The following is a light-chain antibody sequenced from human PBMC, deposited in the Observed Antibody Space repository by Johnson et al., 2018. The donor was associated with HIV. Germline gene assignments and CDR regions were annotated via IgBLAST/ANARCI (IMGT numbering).Light chain of an antibody. V-gene: IGLV1-51*01. CDR2: DNN. Sequence: QSVLTQPPSVSAAPGQKVTISCSGSSSNIGNNYVSWYQQLPGTAPKLLIYDNNKRPSGTPDRFSASKSGSSATLGITGLQTGDEADYYCATWDSSLSAYVFGPWTKVTIL. J-gene: IGLJ1*01. CDR3: ATWDSSLSAYV. CDR1: SSNIGNNY.